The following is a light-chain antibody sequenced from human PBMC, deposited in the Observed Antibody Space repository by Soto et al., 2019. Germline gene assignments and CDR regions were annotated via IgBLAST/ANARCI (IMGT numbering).Light chain of an antibody. CDR1: SSGVGGYNY. CDR3: CSYTTTNTLV. V-gene: IGLV2-14*01. J-gene: IGLJ2*01. CDR2: GVT. Sequence: QSVLTQPASVSGSPGQSITISCTGTSSGVGGYNYVSWYQQHPGKAPKVIIYGVTHRPSGVSNRFSGSKSVNTASLTISGLQAEDEADYYCCSYTTTNTLVFGGGTKLTVL.